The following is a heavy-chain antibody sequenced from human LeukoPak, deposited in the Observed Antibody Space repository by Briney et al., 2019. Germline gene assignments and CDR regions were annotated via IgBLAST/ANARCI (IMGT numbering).Heavy chain of an antibody. CDR2: INPNSGGT. CDR3: ARATYYDSSVGLDY. V-gene: IGHV1-2*02. Sequence: GASVKVSCKASGYTFTGYYMHWVRQAPGQGLEWMGWINPNSGGTNYAQKFQGGVTTTRDTSISTAYMELSRLRSDDTAVCYCARATYYDSSVGLDYWAQGTLVTVSS. CDR1: GYTFTGYY. D-gene: IGHD3-22*01. J-gene: IGHJ4*02.